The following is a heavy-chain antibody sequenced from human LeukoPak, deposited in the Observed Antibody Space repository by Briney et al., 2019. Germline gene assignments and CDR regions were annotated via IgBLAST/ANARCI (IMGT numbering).Heavy chain of an antibody. V-gene: IGHV1-8*01. J-gene: IGHJ4*02. Sequence: ASVKVSCKASGYTFTSYDNNWVRQATGQGLEWMGWMNPNSGNTGYAQKFQGRVTMTRNTSISTAYMELSSLRSEDTAVYYCAREGVAAVAGTPGLGYWGQGTLVTVPS. CDR1: GYTFTSYD. D-gene: IGHD6-19*01. CDR2: MNPNSGNT. CDR3: AREGVAAVAGTPGLGY.